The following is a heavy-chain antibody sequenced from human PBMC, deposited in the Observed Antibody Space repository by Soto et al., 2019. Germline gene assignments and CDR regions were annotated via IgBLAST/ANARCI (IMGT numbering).Heavy chain of an antibody. CDR3: ARDPDAGAGKKMPPVAYYDSSGYYGS. J-gene: IGHJ5*02. CDR2: IIPIFGTA. V-gene: IGHV1-69*01. CDR1: GGTFSSYA. Sequence: QVQLVQSGAEVKKPGSSVKVSCKASGGTFSSYAISWVRQAPGQGLEWMGGIIPIFGTANYAQKFQGRVTITADESTSTAYMELSSLRSEDTAVYYCARDPDAGAGKKMPPVAYYDSSGYYGSWGQGTLVTVSS. D-gene: IGHD3-22*01.